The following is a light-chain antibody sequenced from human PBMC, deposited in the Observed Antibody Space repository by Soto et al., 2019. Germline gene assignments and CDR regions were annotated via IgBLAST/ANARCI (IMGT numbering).Light chain of an antibody. CDR3: QRYYNAPFT. Sequence: DIQVTQYPSSLSASVGDRVTITCRASQGIKNYLAWYQQKPGEIPKLLIYAASTLESGIPPRFSGSGSWTDFTLTINNLPPEDVATYYCQRYYNAPFTFGGGTKVEIK. CDR1: QGIKNY. CDR2: AAS. J-gene: IGKJ4*01. V-gene: IGKV1-27*01.